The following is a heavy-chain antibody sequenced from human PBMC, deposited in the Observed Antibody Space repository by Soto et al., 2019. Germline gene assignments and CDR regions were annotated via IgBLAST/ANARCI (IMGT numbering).Heavy chain of an antibody. V-gene: IGHV1-69*01. CDR3: ARQFDNDSSGYYYAY. J-gene: IGHJ4*02. Sequence: QVQLVQSGAEVKKPGSSVKVSCKASGGTFSRNTFSWVRQAPGQGLEWMGGIIPIFATPNYAQKFQGRVSITADESTSTVYMDLSSLRSDDTAVYYFARQFDNDSSGYYYAYWGQGTLVTVSS. D-gene: IGHD3-22*01. CDR2: IIPIFATP. CDR1: GGTFSRNT.